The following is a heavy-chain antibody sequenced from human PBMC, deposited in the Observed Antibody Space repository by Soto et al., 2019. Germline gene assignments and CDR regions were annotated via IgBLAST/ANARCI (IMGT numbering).Heavy chain of an antibody. CDR1: GYTFTSYG. J-gene: IGHJ3*02. V-gene: IGHV1-18*01. Sequence: VKVSCKASGYTFTSYGISWVRQAPGQGLEWMGWISAYNGNTNYAQKLQGRVTMTTDTSTSTAYMELRSLRSDDTAVYYCARDPKQYYYGSGNAFDIWGQGTMVTVSS. CDR3: ARDPKQYYYGSGNAFDI. D-gene: IGHD3-10*01. CDR2: ISAYNGNT.